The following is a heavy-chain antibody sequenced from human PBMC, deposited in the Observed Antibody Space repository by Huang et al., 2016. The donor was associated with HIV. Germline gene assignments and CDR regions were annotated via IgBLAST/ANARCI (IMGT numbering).Heavy chain of an antibody. CDR1: GFNFEIYG. J-gene: IGHJ3*01. CDR2: IPDDGRHK. Sequence: VESGGGLVQPGKSLRLSCAASGFNFEIYGMHWVRQAPGKGLEGVAIIPDDGRHKEYSDCTKGRFTIARDNSKNTVSLEIDNLRPDDTAMYFCAKDLGHCISTSCYFRGMDVWGQGTMVTVSS. CDR3: AKDLGHCISTSCYFRGMDV. D-gene: IGHD2-2*03. V-gene: IGHV3-30*18.